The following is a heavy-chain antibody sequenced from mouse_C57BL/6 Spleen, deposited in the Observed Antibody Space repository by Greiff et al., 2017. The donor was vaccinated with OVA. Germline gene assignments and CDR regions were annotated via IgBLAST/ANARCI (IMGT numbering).Heavy chain of an antibody. J-gene: IGHJ3*01. V-gene: IGHV2-5*01. CDR2: IWRGGSI. D-gene: IGHD2-4*01. CDR3: AKNRDDYDGAWFAY. Sequence: QVQLQQSGPGLVQPSQSLSITCTVSGFSLTSYGVHWVRQSPGKGLEWRGVIWRGGSIDYNAAFMSTLSITKDNYKSQVFYKMNSLQADDTAIYYCAKNRDDYDGAWFAYWGQGTLVTVSA. CDR1: GFSLTSYG.